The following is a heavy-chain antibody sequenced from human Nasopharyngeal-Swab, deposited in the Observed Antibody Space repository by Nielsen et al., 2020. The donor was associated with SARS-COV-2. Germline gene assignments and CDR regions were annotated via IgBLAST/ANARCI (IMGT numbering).Heavy chain of an antibody. V-gene: IGHV3-21*01. D-gene: IGHD3-9*01. CDR3: ARGCVLTGPTCNYYGMDV. Sequence: GESLEISCAASGFTFSPYSMNWVRQAPGRGLEWVSSISSSSSYIYYADSLKGRFTISRDNAKNSLYLQMNSLRAEDTAVYYCARGCVLTGPTCNYYGMDVWGQGTTVTVSS. CDR2: ISSSSSYI. CDR1: GFTFSPYS. J-gene: IGHJ6*02.